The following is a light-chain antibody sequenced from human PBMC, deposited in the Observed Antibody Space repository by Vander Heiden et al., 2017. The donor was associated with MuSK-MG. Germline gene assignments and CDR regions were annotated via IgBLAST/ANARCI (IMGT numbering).Light chain of an antibody. J-gene: IGKJ4*01. V-gene: IGKV1-16*02. Sequence: DIQLTQSPSSLSASVGARVTIACRASQGISNYLAWFQQKPGKAPKSLIYAASSWQSGGPAKVSGSGSGTDFTLSISSLQPEDFATYYCQQYNSFLFGGGTKVEIK. CDR1: QGISNY. CDR2: AAS. CDR3: QQYNSFL.